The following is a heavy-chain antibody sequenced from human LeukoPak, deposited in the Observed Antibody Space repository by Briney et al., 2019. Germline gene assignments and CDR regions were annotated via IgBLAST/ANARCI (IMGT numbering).Heavy chain of an antibody. V-gene: IGHV4-39*01. D-gene: IGHD1-26*01. CDR1: GGSISSSSYY. CDR3: ARHAGPNRWELPDY. J-gene: IGHJ4*02. Sequence: SKTLSLTCTVSGGSISSSSYYWGWIRQPPGKGLEWIGSIYYSGSTYYNPSLKSRVTISVDTSKNQFSLKLSSVTAADTAVYYCARHAGPNRWELPDYWGQGTLVTVSS. CDR2: IYYSGST.